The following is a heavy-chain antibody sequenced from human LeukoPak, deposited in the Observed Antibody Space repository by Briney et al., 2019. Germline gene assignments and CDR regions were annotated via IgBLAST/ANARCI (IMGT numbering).Heavy chain of an antibody. Sequence: GESLKISCKGSGYSITSYWIGWVRQMPGKGLEWVGIIYPGDSDTRYSPSFQGQVTISADKPISTAYLQWSSLKASDIAMYYCARQGQWLVPGFDYWGQGTLVTVSS. CDR2: IYPGDSDT. D-gene: IGHD6-19*01. CDR1: GYSITSYW. V-gene: IGHV5-51*01. CDR3: ARQGQWLVPGFDY. J-gene: IGHJ4*02.